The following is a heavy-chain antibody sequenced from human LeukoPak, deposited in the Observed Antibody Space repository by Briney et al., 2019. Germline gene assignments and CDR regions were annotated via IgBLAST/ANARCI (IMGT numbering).Heavy chain of an antibody. CDR3: ARVLGYCSGGSCYDGWFDP. D-gene: IGHD2-15*01. Sequence: SETLSLTCAVYGGSFSGYYWSWIRQPPGKGLEWIGEINHSGSTNYNPSLKSRVTISVDTSKNQFSLKLSSVTAADTAVYYCARVLGYCSGGSCYDGWFDPWGQGTLVTVSS. CDR2: INHSGST. J-gene: IGHJ5*02. CDR1: GGSFSGYY. V-gene: IGHV4-34*01.